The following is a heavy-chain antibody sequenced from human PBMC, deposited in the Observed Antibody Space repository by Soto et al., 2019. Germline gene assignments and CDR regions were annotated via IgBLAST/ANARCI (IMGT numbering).Heavy chain of an antibody. CDR2: IYYSGST. Sequence: SETLSLTCTVSGGSISSGDYYWSWIRQPPGKGLEWIGYIYYSGSTYYNPSLKSRVTISVDTSKNQFSLKLSSVIAADTAVYYCARAATTYCGGDCYWAMDVWGQGTTVTVSS. CDR1: GGSISSGDYY. CDR3: ARAATTYCGGDCYWAMDV. D-gene: IGHD2-21*02. V-gene: IGHV4-30-4*01. J-gene: IGHJ6*02.